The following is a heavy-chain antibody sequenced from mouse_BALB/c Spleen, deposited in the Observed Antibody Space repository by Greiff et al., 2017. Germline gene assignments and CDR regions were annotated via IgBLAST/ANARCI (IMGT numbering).Heavy chain of an antibody. Sequence: EVKLVVSGGGLVQPGGSRKLSCAASGFTFSSYTMSWVRQTPEKRLEWVAYISNGGGSTYYPDTVKGRFTISRDNAKNTLYLQMSSLKSEDTAMYYCARDAEGFAYWGQGTLVTVSA. V-gene: IGHV5-12-2*01. CDR1: GFTFSSYT. CDR3: ARDAEGFAY. J-gene: IGHJ3*01. CDR2: ISNGGGST.